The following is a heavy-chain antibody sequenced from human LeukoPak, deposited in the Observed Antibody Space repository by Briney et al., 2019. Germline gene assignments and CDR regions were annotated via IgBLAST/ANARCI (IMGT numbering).Heavy chain of an antibody. V-gene: IGHV1-24*01. CDR2: FDPEDGET. CDR3: ATVGCSGGSCPFDY. Sequence: ASVKVSCKVSGYTLTELSMHWVLQAPGKGLEWMGGFDPEDGETIYAQKFQGRVTMTEDTSTDTAYMELSSLRSEDTAVYYCATVGCSGGSCPFDYWGQGTLVTVSS. CDR1: GYTLTELS. J-gene: IGHJ4*02. D-gene: IGHD2-15*01.